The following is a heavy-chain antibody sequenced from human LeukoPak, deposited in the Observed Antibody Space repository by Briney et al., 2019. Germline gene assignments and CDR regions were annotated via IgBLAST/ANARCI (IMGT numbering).Heavy chain of an antibody. D-gene: IGHD5-12*01. CDR3: ARAPGYSGYEFDY. CDR1: GGSISSSSYY. CDR2: IYTSGST. Sequence: SETLSLTCTVSGGSISSSSYYWSWIRQPAGKGLEWIGRIYTSGSTNYNPSLKSRVTMSVDTSKNQFSLKLTSVTAADTAVYYCARAPGYSGYEFDYWGQGTLVTVSS. V-gene: IGHV4-61*02. J-gene: IGHJ4*02.